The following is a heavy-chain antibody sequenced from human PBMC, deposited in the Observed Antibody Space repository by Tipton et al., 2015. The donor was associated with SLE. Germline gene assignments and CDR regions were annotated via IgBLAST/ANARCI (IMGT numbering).Heavy chain of an antibody. CDR3: ARGQPNPPTQRLVRTGFDP. CDR1: GYSISSGYY. Sequence: TLSLTCAVSGYSISSGYYWGWIRQPPGKGLEWIGSIYHRGSTYYNPSLKSRVTISVDTSKNQFSLKLSSVTAANTAVYYCARGQPNPPTQRLVRTGFDPWGQGTPLPLSS. J-gene: IGHJ5*02. CDR2: IYHRGST. D-gene: IGHD6-13*01. V-gene: IGHV4-38-2*01.